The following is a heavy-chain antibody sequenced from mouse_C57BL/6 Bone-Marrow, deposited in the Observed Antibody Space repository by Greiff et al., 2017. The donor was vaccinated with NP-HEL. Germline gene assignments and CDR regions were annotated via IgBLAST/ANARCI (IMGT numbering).Heavy chain of an antibody. V-gene: IGHV1-76*01. Sequence: QVQLKESGAELVRPGASVKLSCKASGYTFTDYYINWVKQRPGQGLEWIARIYPGSGNTYYNEKFKGKATLTAEKSSSTAYMQLSSLTSEDSAVYFCARGYGSSSGDYWGQGTSVTVSS. CDR3: ARGYGSSSGDY. D-gene: IGHD1-1*01. CDR2: IYPGSGNT. J-gene: IGHJ4*01. CDR1: GYTFTDYY.